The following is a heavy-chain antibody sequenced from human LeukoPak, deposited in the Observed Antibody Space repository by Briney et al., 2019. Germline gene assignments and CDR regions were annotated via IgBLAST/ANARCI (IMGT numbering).Heavy chain of an antibody. V-gene: IGHV1-46*01. Sequence: ASVKVSCKASGYTFTSYYMHWVRQAPGQGLEWMGIINPSGGSTSYAQKFQGRVTMTRDTSTSTVYMELSSLRSEDTAVYYCARDQDYHGSGSSSNDYWGQGALVTVSS. J-gene: IGHJ4*02. CDR2: INPSGGST. D-gene: IGHD3-10*01. CDR1: GYTFTSYY. CDR3: ARDQDYHGSGSSSNDY.